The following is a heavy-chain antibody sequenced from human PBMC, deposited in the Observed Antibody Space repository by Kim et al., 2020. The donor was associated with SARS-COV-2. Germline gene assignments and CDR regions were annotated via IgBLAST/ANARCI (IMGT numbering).Heavy chain of an antibody. CDR3: ARGTGSGSYYVR. V-gene: IGHV4-34*01. J-gene: IGHJ4*02. D-gene: IGHD3-10*01. Sequence: NYNPSLKSRVTISVDPSKNQFSLKLSSVTAADTAVYYCARGTGSGSYYVRWGQGTLVTVSS.